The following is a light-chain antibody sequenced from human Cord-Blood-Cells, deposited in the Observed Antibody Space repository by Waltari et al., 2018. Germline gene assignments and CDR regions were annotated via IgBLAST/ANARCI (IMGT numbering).Light chain of an antibody. J-gene: IGKJ2*01. CDR2: AAS. CDR3: QQSYSTPYT. CDR1: QSISSY. V-gene: IGKV1-39*01. Sequence: TQSPSSLSASVGDRVTITCRASQSISSYLYWYQQKPGKAPKLLIYAASSLQSGVPSRFSGSGSGTDFTLTISSLQPEDFATYYCQQSYSTPYTFGQGTKLEIK.